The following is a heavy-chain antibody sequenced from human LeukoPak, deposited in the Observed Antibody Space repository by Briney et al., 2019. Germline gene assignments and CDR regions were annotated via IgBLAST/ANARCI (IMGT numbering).Heavy chain of an antibody. CDR2: ISYDGSNK. J-gene: IGHJ3*02. CDR3: VLPLRDYYDSSGYSGAFDI. V-gene: IGHV3-30*03. CDR1: GFTFSSYG. Sequence: GGSLRLSCAASGFTFSSYGMHWVRQAPGKGLEWVAVISYDGSNKYYADSVKGRFTISRGNSKNTLYLQMNSLRAEDTAVYYCVLPLRDYYDSSGYSGAFDIWGQGTMVTVSS. D-gene: IGHD3-22*01.